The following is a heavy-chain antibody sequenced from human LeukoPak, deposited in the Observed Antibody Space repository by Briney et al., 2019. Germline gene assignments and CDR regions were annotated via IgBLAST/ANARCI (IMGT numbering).Heavy chain of an antibody. V-gene: IGHV3-30*02. J-gene: IGHJ4*02. CDR3: AKDTYNWNYSSEDYFDY. CDR1: GFTFSSYG. CDR2: IRYDGSNK. Sequence: GGSLRLSCAASGFTFSSYGMHLVRQAPGKGLEWVAFIRYDGSNKYYADSVKGRFTISRDNSKNTLYLQTNSLRAEDTAVYYCAKDTYNWNYSSEDYFDYWGQGTLVTVSS. D-gene: IGHD1-7*01.